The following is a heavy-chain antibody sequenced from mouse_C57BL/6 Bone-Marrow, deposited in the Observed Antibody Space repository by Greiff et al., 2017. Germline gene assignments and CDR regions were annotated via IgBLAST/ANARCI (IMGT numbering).Heavy chain of an antibody. Sequence: QVQLKQPGAELVKPGASVKVSCKASGYTFTSYWMHWVKQRPGQGLEWIGRIHPSDSDTNYNQKFKGKATLTVDKSSSTAYMQLSSLTSEDSAVYYCAIPTTVRAMDYWGQGTSVTVSS. V-gene: IGHV1-74*01. J-gene: IGHJ4*01. CDR3: AIPTTVRAMDY. CDR1: GYTFTSYW. D-gene: IGHD2-10*01. CDR2: IHPSDSDT.